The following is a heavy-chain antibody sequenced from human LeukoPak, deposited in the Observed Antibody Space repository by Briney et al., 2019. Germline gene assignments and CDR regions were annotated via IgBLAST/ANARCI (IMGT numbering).Heavy chain of an antibody. J-gene: IGHJ4*02. V-gene: IGHV4-34*01. CDR2: INHSGST. CDR1: GGSFSGYY. Sequence: SETLSLTCAVYGGSFSGYYWSWNRQPPGKGLEWIGEINHSGSTNYNPSLKSRVTISVDTSKNQFSLKLSSVTAADTAVYYCARGALSFDFDYWGQGTLVTVSS. D-gene: IGHD2-2*01. CDR3: ARGALSFDFDY.